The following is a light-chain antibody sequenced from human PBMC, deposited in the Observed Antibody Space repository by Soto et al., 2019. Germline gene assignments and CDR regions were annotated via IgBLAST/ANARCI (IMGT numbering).Light chain of an antibody. J-gene: IGKJ1*01. CDR2: KAS. CDR1: QSISSW. V-gene: IGKV1-5*03. Sequence: DIQMTNSPSTLSASGGDIVTITCRASQSISSWLAWYQQKPGKAPKLLIYKASSLESGVPSRFSGSGSGTEFTLTISSLQPDDFASYYCQQYHSYWTFGQGTKVDIK. CDR3: QQYHSYWT.